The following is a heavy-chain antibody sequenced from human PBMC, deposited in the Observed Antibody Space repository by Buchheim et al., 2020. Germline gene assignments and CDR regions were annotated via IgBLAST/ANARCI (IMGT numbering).Heavy chain of an antibody. CDR3: ARDKYGDYSFDH. Sequence: EVELVESGGGLVQPGGSLRLSCAASGFTFSTYNLNWVRQAPGKGLEWVSYISGSGRTTYYADSVKGRFTIARDNAKNSFYIQMNSLRVEDTAVYYCARDKYGDYSFDHWGQGTL. D-gene: IGHD4-17*01. J-gene: IGHJ4*02. V-gene: IGHV3-48*01. CDR1: GFTFSTYN. CDR2: ISGSGRTT.